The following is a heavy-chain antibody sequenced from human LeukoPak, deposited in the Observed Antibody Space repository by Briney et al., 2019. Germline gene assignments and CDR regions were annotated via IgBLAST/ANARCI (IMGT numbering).Heavy chain of an antibody. Sequence: PSETLSLTCAVYGGSFSGYYWSWIRQPPGKGLEWIGEINHSGSTNYNPSLKSRVTISVDTSKNQFSLKLSSVTAADTAVYYCARIQLVAYYYYYMDVWGKGTTVTISS. D-gene: IGHD6-13*01. CDR1: GGSFSGYY. J-gene: IGHJ6*03. CDR2: INHSGST. CDR3: ARIQLVAYYYYYMDV. V-gene: IGHV4-34*01.